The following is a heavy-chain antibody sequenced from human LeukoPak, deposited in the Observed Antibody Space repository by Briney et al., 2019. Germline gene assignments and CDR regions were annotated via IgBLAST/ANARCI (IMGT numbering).Heavy chain of an antibody. Sequence: SETLSLTCTVSGGSISSGGYYWSWIRQHPGKGLEWIGYNYYSGSTYYNPSLKSRVTISVDTSKNQFSLKLSSVTAADTAVYYCARDKCDSSGSAGYYFDYWGQGTLVTVSS. D-gene: IGHD3-22*01. CDR2: NYYSGST. J-gene: IGHJ4*02. V-gene: IGHV4-31*03. CDR3: ARDKCDSSGSAGYYFDY. CDR1: GGSISSGGYY.